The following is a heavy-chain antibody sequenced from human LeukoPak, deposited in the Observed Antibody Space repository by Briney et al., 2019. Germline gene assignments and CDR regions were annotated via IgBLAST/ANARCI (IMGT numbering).Heavy chain of an antibody. V-gene: IGHV4-34*01. Sequence: SETLSLTCAVYGGSFSGYYWSWIRQPPGKGLEWIGEINHSGSTNYNPSLKSRVTISVDTSKNQFSLKLSSVTAADTAVYYCARGPYYYDSSGYYPSPEDYWGQGTLVTVSS. CDR1: GGSFSGYY. J-gene: IGHJ4*02. D-gene: IGHD3-22*01. CDR3: ARGPYYYDSSGYYPSPEDY. CDR2: INHSGST.